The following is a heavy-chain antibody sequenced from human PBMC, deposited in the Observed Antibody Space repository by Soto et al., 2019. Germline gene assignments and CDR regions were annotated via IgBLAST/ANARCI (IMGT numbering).Heavy chain of an antibody. CDR3: ARDRSKVGATLDAFDI. D-gene: IGHD1-26*01. CDR2: IYSGGST. CDR1: GFTVSSNY. J-gene: IGHJ3*02. Sequence: GGSLRLSCAASGFTVSSNYMSWVRQAPGKGLEWVSVIYSGGSTYYADSVKGRFTISRDNSKNTLYLQMNSLRAEDTAVYYCARDRSKVGATLDAFDIWGQGTMVTVSS. V-gene: IGHV3-66*02.